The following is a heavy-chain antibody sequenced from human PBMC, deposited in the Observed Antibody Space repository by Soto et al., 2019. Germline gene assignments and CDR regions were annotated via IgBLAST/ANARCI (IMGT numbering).Heavy chain of an antibody. D-gene: IGHD6-13*01. CDR3: AKSRMGSSWYEGDS. J-gene: IGHJ4*02. CDR2: ISYDGSNQ. V-gene: IGHV3-30*18. CDR1: GFPFSSYG. Sequence: QVELVESGGGVVQPGRSLRLSCAAYGFPFSSYGMHWVRQAPGKGLEWVAVISYDGSNQYYADSVKGRFTISRDNSKNTLYLEVNSLRPEDTAVYFCAKSRMGSSWYEGDSWGQGTLVTVSS.